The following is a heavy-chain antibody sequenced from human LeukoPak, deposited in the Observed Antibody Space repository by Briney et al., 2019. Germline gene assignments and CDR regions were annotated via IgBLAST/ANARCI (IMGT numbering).Heavy chain of an antibody. J-gene: IGHJ4*02. Sequence: SETLSLTCTVSGGSISSSSYYWGWIRQPPGKGLEWIGSIYYSVSTYYNPSLKSRVTISVDTSKNQFSLKLSSVTAADTAVYYCARAGGDGYNNWGQGTLVTVSS. V-gene: IGHV4-39*07. CDR3: ARAGGDGYNN. CDR1: GGSISSSSYY. D-gene: IGHD5-24*01. CDR2: IYYSVST.